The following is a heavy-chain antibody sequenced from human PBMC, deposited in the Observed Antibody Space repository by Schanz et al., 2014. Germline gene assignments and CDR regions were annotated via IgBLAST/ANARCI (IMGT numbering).Heavy chain of an antibody. CDR2: ISPLLGVA. Sequence: QVHLVQSGAEVKEPGSSVNVSCKPSGGTFVTFFFTWVRQAPGQGPQWMGRISPLLGVANYAQKFQGRVTMTTDTSTSTVYMELRSLTSDDSAVYYCARDRDQWDGNYLDYWGQGTLVTVSS. CDR3: ARDRDQWDGNYLDY. V-gene: IGHV1-69*04. CDR1: GGTFVTFF. D-gene: IGHD1-26*01. J-gene: IGHJ4*02.